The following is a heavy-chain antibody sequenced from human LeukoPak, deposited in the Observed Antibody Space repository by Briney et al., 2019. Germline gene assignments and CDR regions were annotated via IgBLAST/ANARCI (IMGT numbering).Heavy chain of an antibody. Sequence: QPGGSLRLSCAGSGFTFSRHAVTGVRQAPGKRLEWVSTISGSGGSIYYAESVKGRFTISRDNSKNTVYLQMNSLRAEDTAVYYCANDYYGSGSYYNLFGYWGQGTLVTDSS. CDR1: GFTFSRHA. CDR2: ISGSGGSI. D-gene: IGHD3-10*01. CDR3: ANDYYGSGSYYNLFGY. V-gene: IGHV3-23*01. J-gene: IGHJ4*02.